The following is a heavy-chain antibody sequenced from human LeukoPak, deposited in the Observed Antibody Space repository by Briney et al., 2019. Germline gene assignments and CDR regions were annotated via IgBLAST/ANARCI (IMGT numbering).Heavy chain of an antibody. Sequence: CGSLRLSCAASGFAFSSYAMSWVRQAPGKGLEWVSVISGSGGSTYSAESVKGRFTISRDNSKNTLYLQMNSLRVEDTAVYYCAKGPRASGWTYFDYWGQGPLVTVSS. CDR2: ISGSGGST. V-gene: IGHV3-23*01. CDR1: GFAFSSYA. CDR3: AKGPRASGWTYFDY. J-gene: IGHJ4*02. D-gene: IGHD6-19*01.